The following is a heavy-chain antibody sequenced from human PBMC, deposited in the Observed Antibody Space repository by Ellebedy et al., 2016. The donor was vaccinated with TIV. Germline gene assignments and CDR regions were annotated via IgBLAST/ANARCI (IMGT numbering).Heavy chain of an antibody. D-gene: IGHD6-13*01. CDR2: ISWNSGSI. CDR1: GFTFDDYA. Sequence: GGSLRLXXAASGFTFDDYAMHWVRQAPGKGLEWVSGISWNSGSIGYADSVKGRFTISRDNAKNSLYLQMNSLRAEDTAVYYCARGAIAAAGFENWFDPWGQGTLVTVSS. J-gene: IGHJ5*02. CDR3: ARGAIAAAGFENWFDP. V-gene: IGHV3-9*01.